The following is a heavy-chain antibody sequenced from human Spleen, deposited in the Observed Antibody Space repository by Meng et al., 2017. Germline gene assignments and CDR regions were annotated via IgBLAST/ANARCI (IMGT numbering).Heavy chain of an antibody. D-gene: IGHD5-18*01. CDR3: STMVTIYYYGMDV. V-gene: IGHV3-48*03. CDR2: ISGSGSTI. CDR1: GFTFSSYE. Sequence: GESLKISCAASGFTFSSYEMNWVRQAPGKGLEWVSYISGSGSTINYADSVKGRFTISRDNSKNALYLQMNSLRAEDTAVYYCSTMVTIYYYGMDVWGQGTTVTVSS. J-gene: IGHJ6*02.